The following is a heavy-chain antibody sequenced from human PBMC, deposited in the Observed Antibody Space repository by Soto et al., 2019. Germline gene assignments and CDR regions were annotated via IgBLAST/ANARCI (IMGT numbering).Heavy chain of an antibody. CDR3: ARDSYSGYDGTYGMDV. V-gene: IGHV1-69*06. CDR2: IIPIFGTA. J-gene: IGHJ6*02. CDR1: GGTFSSYA. D-gene: IGHD5-12*01. Sequence: SVKVSCKASGGTFSSYAISWVRQAPGQGLEWMGGIIPIFGTANYAQKFQGRVTITADKSTSTAYMELSSLRSEDTAVYYCARDSYSGYDGTYGMDVWGQGTTVTSP.